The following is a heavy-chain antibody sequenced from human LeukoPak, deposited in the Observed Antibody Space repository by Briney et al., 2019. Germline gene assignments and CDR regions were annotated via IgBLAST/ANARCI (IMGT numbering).Heavy chain of an antibody. D-gene: IGHD6-13*01. CDR2: ISSSSSYI. CDR3: ARGIAAAGTNWFDP. Sequence: GGSLRLSCAASGFTFRSYSMNWVSQAPGKGLEWVSSISSSSSYIYYADSVKGRFTISRDNAKNSLYLQMNSLRAEDTAVYYCARGIAAAGTNWFDPWGQGTLVTVSS. J-gene: IGHJ5*02. V-gene: IGHV3-21*01. CDR1: GFTFRSYS.